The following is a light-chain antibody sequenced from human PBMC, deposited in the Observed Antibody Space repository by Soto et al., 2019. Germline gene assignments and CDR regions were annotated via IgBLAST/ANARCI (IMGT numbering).Light chain of an antibody. CDR3: QQYNNWWT. V-gene: IGKV3-15*01. CDR1: QSVSSN. CDR2: GAS. J-gene: IGKJ1*01. Sequence: EIGMTQSPATLSVSPGERATVSCRASQSVSSNLAWYQQKPGQAPRLLIYGASTRATVIPARFSASGSGTAFTLTISSLPSEDFEVYYCQQYNNWWTFGHGTKVEIK.